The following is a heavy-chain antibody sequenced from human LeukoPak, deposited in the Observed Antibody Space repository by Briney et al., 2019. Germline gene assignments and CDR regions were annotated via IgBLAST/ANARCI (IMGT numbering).Heavy chain of an antibody. D-gene: IGHD3-10*01. J-gene: IGHJ6*02. CDR1: GDSVSSNSAA. CDR3: ARGRVDYGSGSYYQDYYYYGMDV. CDR2: TYYRSKWYN. V-gene: IGHV6-1*01. Sequence: SQTLSLTCAISGDSVSSNSAAWNWIRQSPSRGLEWLGRTYYRSKWYNDYAVSVKSRITINSDTSKNQFSLQLNSVTPEDTAVYYCARGRVDYGSGSYYQDYYYYGMDVWGQGTTVTVSS.